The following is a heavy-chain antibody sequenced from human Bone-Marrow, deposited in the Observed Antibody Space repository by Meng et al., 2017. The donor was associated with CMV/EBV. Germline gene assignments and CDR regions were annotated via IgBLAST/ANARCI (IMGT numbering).Heavy chain of an antibody. D-gene: IGHD4-17*01. CDR2: INPSGGST. J-gene: IGHJ4*02. CDR1: GYTFTSYY. CDR3: ARDTVTYQNGLGIDY. Sequence: ASVKVSCKASGYTFTSYYMHWVRQAPGQGLEWMGIINPSGGSTSYAQKFQGRVTMTRDTSTSTVYMELSSLRSEDTAVYYCARDTVTYQNGLGIDYWGQGTLVTAPQ. V-gene: IGHV1-46*01.